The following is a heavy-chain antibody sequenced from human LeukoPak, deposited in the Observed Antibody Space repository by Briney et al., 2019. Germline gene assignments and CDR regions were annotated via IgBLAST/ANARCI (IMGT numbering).Heavy chain of an antibody. Sequence: ASVKVSCKASGYTFTGYYMHWVRQAPGQGLEWMEWINPNSGGTNYAQKFQGRVTMTRDTSISTAYMELSRLRSDDTAVYYCARRGASYQLLGYWGQGTLVTVSS. V-gene: IGHV1-2*02. D-gene: IGHD2-2*01. CDR2: INPNSGGT. CDR3: ARRGASYQLLGY. CDR1: GYTFTGYY. J-gene: IGHJ4*02.